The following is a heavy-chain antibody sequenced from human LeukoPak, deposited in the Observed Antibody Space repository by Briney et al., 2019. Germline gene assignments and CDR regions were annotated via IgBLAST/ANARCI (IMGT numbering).Heavy chain of an antibody. CDR1: GGSISSGNFY. CDR2: IYYSGST. J-gene: IGHJ3*02. CDR3: ARDSSFDI. V-gene: IGHV4-61*01. Sequence: ETLSLTCTVSGGSISSGNFYWSWIRQPPGKGLEWIGYIYYSGSTNYNPSLKSRVTISVDTSKNQFSLKLSSVTAADTAVYYCARDSSFDIWGQGTMVTVSS.